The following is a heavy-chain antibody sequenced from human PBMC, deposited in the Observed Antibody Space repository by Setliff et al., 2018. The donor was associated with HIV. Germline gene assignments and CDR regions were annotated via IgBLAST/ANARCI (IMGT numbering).Heavy chain of an antibody. Sequence: SLRLSCVASRFTFNDYWMSWVRQAPGKGLEWVANIDRDGSETNYVDSVKGRFTIFRDNAKSSMYLQMNSLRAEDTAIYYCARKLRPGHGVDVWGQGTTVTVSS. CDR3: ARKLRPGHGVDV. J-gene: IGHJ6*02. CDR1: RFTFNDYW. CDR2: IDRDGSET. D-gene: IGHD3-10*01. V-gene: IGHV3-7*01.